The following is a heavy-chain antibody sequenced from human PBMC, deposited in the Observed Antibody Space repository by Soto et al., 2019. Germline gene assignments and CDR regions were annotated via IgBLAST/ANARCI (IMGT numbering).Heavy chain of an antibody. CDR3: AKDRRAGGNYGFYSDF. Sequence: GGSLRLSCAASGFTFSSYGMTWVRQAPGKGLEWVSFSSATGAGTYYADSVKGRFTISRDNSKNTLYLQMTSLRADDTAVYYCAKDRRAGGNYGFYSDFWGRGALVTVSS. V-gene: IGHV3-23*01. CDR2: SSATGAGT. CDR1: GFTFSSYG. J-gene: IGHJ4*02. D-gene: IGHD1-7*01.